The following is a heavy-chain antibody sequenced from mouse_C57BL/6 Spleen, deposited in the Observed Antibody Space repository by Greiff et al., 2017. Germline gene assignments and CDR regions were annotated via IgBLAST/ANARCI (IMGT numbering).Heavy chain of an antibody. CDR3: ARGYGCSFTPFDY. CDR1: GFTFSDYG. CDR2: ISSGSSTI. Sequence: EVQLVESGGGLVKPGGSLKLSCAASGFTFSDYGMHWVRQAPEKGLEWVAYISSGSSTIYYADTVKGRFTISRDNAKNTLFLQMTSLRSEDTAMYFCARGYGCSFTPFDYRGQGATLTAAS. J-gene: IGHJ2*01. D-gene: IGHD1-1*01. V-gene: IGHV5-17*01.